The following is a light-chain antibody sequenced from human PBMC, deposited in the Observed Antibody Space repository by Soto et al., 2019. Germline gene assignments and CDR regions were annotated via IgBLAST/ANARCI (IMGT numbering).Light chain of an antibody. CDR2: DVN. Sequence: QSALTQPASVSGSPGQSITISCTGTSSDVGGYIYVSWYQQHPGKAPKLMIYDVNNRPSGVSNRFSGSKSGNTASLTISGLQTEDEADYYCVSYTTSTSYVFGSGTKATVL. CDR3: VSYTTSTSYV. J-gene: IGLJ1*01. V-gene: IGLV2-14*03. CDR1: SSDVGGYIY.